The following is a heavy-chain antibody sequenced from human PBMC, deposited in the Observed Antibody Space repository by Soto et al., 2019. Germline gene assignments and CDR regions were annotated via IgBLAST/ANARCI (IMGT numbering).Heavy chain of an antibody. V-gene: IGHV3-30*03. CDR2: ISYDGINK. CDR1: GFTFKTYG. D-gene: IGHD2-21*02. Sequence: QVQLVESGGGVVQPGRSLRLSCAASGFTFKTYGMHWVRQAPGKGLEWVAVISYDGINKDYTDSVKGRFTISRDNSQNTLHMQMNSLRAEETAMYYCAGDYGGDCSSPFWCFNLWGRGTLVTVSS. CDR3: AGDYGGDCSSPFWCFNL. J-gene: IGHJ2*01.